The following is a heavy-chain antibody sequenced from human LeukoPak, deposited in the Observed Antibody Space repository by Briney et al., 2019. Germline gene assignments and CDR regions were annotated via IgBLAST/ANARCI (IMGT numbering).Heavy chain of an antibody. CDR1: GYTFTSYA. CDR3: ARVDYYYYGMDV. J-gene: IGHJ6*02. Sequence: ASVKVSCKASGYTFTSYAMHWVHQAPGQRLEWMGWINAGNGNTKYSQKFQGRVTITRDTSASTAYMELRSLRSDDTAVYYCARVDYYYYGMDVWGQGATVTVSS. V-gene: IGHV1-3*01. CDR2: INAGNGNT.